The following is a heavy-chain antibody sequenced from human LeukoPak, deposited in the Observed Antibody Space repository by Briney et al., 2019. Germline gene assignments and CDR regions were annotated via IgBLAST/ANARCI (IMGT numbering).Heavy chain of an antibody. CDR1: GFTFDDYG. D-gene: IGHD3-10*01. CDR3: AKANYGSGSYFDY. J-gene: IGHJ4*02. Sequence: PGGSLRLSCAASGFTFDDYGMSWVRQAPGKGLEWVSGISWNSGSIGYADSVKGRFTISRDNAKNSLYLQMNSLRAEDTALYYCAKANYGSGSYFDYWGQGTLVTVSS. CDR2: ISWNSGSI. V-gene: IGHV3-20*04.